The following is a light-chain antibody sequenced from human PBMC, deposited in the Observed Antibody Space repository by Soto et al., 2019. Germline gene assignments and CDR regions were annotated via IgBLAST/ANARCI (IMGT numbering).Light chain of an antibody. CDR2: EDS. J-gene: IGLJ3*02. CDR1: SSDVGAYNL. Sequence: QPVLTQPASVSGSPEQSITISCTGTSSDVGAYNLVSWYQQHPGKAPRLIIYEDSKRPSGISPRFSGSKSDNTASLTISGLRAEDEAHYHCCSYAGSRTFVFGGGTKVTVL. CDR3: CSYAGSRTFV. V-gene: IGLV2-23*01.